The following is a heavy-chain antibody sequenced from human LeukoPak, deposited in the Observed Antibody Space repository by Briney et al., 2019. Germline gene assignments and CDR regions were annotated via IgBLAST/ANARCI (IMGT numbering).Heavy chain of an antibody. CDR2: IIPIFGTA. D-gene: IGHD3-10*01. CDR1: GGTLSSYA. V-gene: IGHV1-69*13. J-gene: IGHJ3*02. Sequence: SVKVSCKASGGTLSSYAISWVRQAPGQGLEWMGGIIPIFGTANYAQKFQGRVTITADESTSTAYMELSSLRSEDTAVYYCAREYYGSGSYDAFDIWGQGTMVTVSS. CDR3: AREYYGSGSYDAFDI.